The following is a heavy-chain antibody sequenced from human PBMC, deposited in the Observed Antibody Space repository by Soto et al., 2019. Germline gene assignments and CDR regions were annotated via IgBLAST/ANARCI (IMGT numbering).Heavy chain of an antibody. CDR2: ISYDGSNK. CDR1: GFTFSSYG. CDR3: AKPVTTVTIYRDVLKR. J-gene: IGHJ4*02. D-gene: IGHD4-17*01. V-gene: IGHV3-30*18. Sequence: GGSLRLSCAASGFTFSSYGMHWVRQAPGKGLEWVAVISYDGSNKYYADSVKGRFTISRDNSKNTLYLQMNSLRAEDTAVYYCAKPVTTVTIYRDVLKRWGQGTLVTVSS.